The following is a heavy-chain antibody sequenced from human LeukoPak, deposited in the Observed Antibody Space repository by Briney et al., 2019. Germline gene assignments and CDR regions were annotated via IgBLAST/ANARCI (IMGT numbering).Heavy chain of an antibody. J-gene: IGHJ4*02. V-gene: IGHV3-23*01. CDR2: TSGSGGST. Sequence: GGSLRLSCAASGFTFSSYAKRWVRQAPGKGLEWVSATSGSGGSTYYADSVKGRFTISRDNSKNTLYLQMNSLRAEDTAVYYCAKFLPTHIVVANYYFDYWGQGTLVTVSS. CDR1: GFTFSSYA. CDR3: AKFLPTHIVVANYYFDY. D-gene: IGHD2-21*01.